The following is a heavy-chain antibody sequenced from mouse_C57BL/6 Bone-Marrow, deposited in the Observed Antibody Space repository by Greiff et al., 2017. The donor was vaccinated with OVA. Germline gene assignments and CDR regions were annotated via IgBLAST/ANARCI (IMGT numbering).Heavy chain of an antibody. CDR1: GYTFTSYW. J-gene: IGHJ1*03. Sequence: QVQLQQPGAELVKPGASVRLSCKASGYTFTSYWMHWVKQRPGQGLEWIGMIHPNSGSTNYNEKFKSKATLTVDKSSSTAYMQLSSLTSEDSAVYYCARSLYGSSSYWYFDVWGTGTTVTVSS. D-gene: IGHD1-1*01. CDR3: ARSLYGSSSYWYFDV. CDR2: IHPNSGST. V-gene: IGHV1-64*01.